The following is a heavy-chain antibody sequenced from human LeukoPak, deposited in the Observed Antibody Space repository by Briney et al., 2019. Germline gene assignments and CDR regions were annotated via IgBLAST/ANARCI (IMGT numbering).Heavy chain of an antibody. Sequence: GGSLRLSCEAYGYTFSSYAVSRVRQAPGKGREWVSAICGSGGSTYYADSVYGRFTISRDNSKNTLYLQKNSLRAEDTAVYYCAKALRGNSGLRGQGTLVTVSS. CDR1: GYTFSSYA. CDR3: AKALRGNSGL. D-gene: IGHD1-7*01. J-gene: IGHJ4*01. V-gene: IGHV3-23*01. CDR2: ICGSGGST.